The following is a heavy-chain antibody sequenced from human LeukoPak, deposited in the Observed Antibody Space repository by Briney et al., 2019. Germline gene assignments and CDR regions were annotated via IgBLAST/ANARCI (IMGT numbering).Heavy chain of an antibody. Sequence: ASVKVSCKASGYTFTAYYMHWVRQAPGQGLEWMGWINPNSGGTSYAQKFQGRVTITRDTSASTAYMELSSLRSEDMAVYYCARRGADYYDSSGPPFDYWGQGTQVTVSS. D-gene: IGHD3-22*01. CDR3: ARRGADYYDSSGPPFDY. CDR1: GYTFTAYY. CDR2: INPNSGGT. J-gene: IGHJ4*02. V-gene: IGHV1-2*02.